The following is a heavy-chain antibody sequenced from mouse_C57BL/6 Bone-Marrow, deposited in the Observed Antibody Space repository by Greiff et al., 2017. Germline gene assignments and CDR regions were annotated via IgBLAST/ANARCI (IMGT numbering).Heavy chain of an antibody. CDR3: AREGISEGYFDG. V-gene: IGHV1-50*01. D-gene: IGHD5-2*01. J-gene: IGHJ1*03. CDR1: GYTFTSYW. Sequence: QVQLQQPGAELVKPGASVKLSCKASGYTFTSYWMQWVKQRPGQGLEWIGEIDPSDSYTNYNQKFKGKATLTVDTSSSTAYMQLSSLTSEDSAVYYCAREGISEGYFDGWGTGTTVTVSS. CDR2: IDPSDSYT.